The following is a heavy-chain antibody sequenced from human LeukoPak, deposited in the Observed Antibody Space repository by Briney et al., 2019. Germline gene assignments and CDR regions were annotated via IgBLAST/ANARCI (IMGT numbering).Heavy chain of an antibody. D-gene: IGHD3-22*01. Sequence: GASVKVSCKASGYTFTSYAISWVRQAPGQGLEWMGRIIPILGIANYAQKFQGRVTITADKSTSTAYVELSSLRSEDTAVYYCARGPPYYYDSSGYPGLQDYFDYWGQGTLVTVSS. CDR1: GYTFTSYA. CDR3: ARGPPYYYDSSGYPGLQDYFDY. V-gene: IGHV1-69*04. J-gene: IGHJ4*02. CDR2: IIPILGIA.